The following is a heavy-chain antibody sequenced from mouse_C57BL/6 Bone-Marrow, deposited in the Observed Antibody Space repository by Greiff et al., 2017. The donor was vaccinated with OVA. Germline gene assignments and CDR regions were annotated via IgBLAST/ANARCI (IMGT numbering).Heavy chain of an antibody. Sequence: VKLQQPGAELVKPGASVKLSCKASGYTFTSYWMHWVKQRPGQGLEWIGMIHPNSGSTNYNEKFKSKATLTVDKSSSTAYMQLSSLTSEDSAVYYCERGDYYSSLFDYWGQGTTLTVSS. CDR1: GYTFTSYW. CDR3: ERGDYYSSLFDY. J-gene: IGHJ2*01. D-gene: IGHD1-1*01. CDR2: IHPNSGST. V-gene: IGHV1-64*01.